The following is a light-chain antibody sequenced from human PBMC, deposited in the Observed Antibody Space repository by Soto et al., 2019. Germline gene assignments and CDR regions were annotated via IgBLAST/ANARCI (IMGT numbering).Light chain of an antibody. J-gene: IGKJ2*01. CDR1: QSAGSY. Sequence: EIVLTQSPATLSLSPGEGATLSCRASQSAGSYLAWYQQKPGQAPRLLIYDTSNRATGIPARFSGSGSGTEFTLTISSLQSEDFAVYYCQQYNNWPPYTFGQGTKLEIK. CDR2: DTS. V-gene: IGKV3-11*01. CDR3: QQYNNWPPYT.